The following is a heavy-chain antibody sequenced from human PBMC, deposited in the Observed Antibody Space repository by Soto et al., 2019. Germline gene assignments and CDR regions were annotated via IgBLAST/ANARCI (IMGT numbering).Heavy chain of an antibody. D-gene: IGHD6-25*01. J-gene: IGHJ4*02. Sequence: LSLTCTVSGGSINNYYWSWIRQPPGKGLEWIGYIYYSGSTNYNPSLKSRVTLSVDTSKNQFSLKLSSVTAADTAVYYCARDGSAYFDYWGQGTLVTVSS. CDR1: GGSINNYY. CDR3: ARDGSAYFDY. V-gene: IGHV4-59*01. CDR2: IYYSGST.